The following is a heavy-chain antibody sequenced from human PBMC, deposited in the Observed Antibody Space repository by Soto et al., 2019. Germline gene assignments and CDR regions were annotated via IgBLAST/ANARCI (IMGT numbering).Heavy chain of an antibody. Sequence: EVQLLESGGGLVQPGGSLRLSCAASGFTFINNAMSWVRQAPGKGLEWVSPIRGAGGSTYYAASVKGRFTISRDNSKNTLYLQVNSLRADDTAVYYCAKGSGYDYTYYYHCYMDVWGKGTTVTVSS. CDR1: GFTFINNA. D-gene: IGHD5-12*01. CDR2: IRGAGGST. CDR3: AKGSGYDYTYYYHCYMDV. J-gene: IGHJ6*03. V-gene: IGHV3-23*01.